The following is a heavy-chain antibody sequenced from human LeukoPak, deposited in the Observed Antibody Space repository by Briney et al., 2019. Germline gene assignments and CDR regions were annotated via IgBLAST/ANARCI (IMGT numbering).Heavy chain of an antibody. CDR3: ARYNSAWKTDDY. CDR2: IKQDGSDK. CDR1: GFTFNSYW. Sequence: GGSLRLSCAASGFTFNSYWMTWVRQAPGKGLEWVADIKQDGSDKYYAGSVKGRFTISRDNAKNSLYLQMNSLRAEDTAVYFCARYNSAWKTDDYWGQATLVTVSS. V-gene: IGHV3-7*03. J-gene: IGHJ4*02. D-gene: IGHD6-19*01.